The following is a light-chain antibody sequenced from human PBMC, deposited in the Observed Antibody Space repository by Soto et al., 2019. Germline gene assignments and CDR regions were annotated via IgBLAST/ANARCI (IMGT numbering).Light chain of an antibody. CDR2: AAS. V-gene: IGKV1-39*01. CDR3: QQYYSYPLT. Sequence: DIQMTQSPSSLSASVGDRVTIPCRASQTISRNLNWYQQKPGKAPKLLIYAASSLQSGVPSRFSGSGSGTDFTLTISCLQSEDFATYYCQQYYSYPLTFGGGTKVDIK. CDR1: QTISRN. J-gene: IGKJ4*01.